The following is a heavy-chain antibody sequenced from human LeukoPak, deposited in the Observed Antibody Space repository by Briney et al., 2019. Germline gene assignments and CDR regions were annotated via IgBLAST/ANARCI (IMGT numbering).Heavy chain of an antibody. Sequence: SETLSLTCTVSGGSISSYYWSWIRQPPGEGLEWIGYIYYSGGTNYNPSLKSRVTISVDTSKNQFSLKLSSVTAADTAVYYCARVRYSSGWPDYWGQGTLVTVCS. D-gene: IGHD6-19*01. V-gene: IGHV4-59*01. CDR3: ARVRYSSGWPDY. CDR1: GGSISSYY. CDR2: IYYSGGT. J-gene: IGHJ4*02.